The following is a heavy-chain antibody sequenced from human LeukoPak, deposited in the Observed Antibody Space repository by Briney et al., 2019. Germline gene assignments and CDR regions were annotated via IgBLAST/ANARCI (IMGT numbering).Heavy chain of an antibody. CDR3: ARTPAGIGDY. V-gene: IGHV3-48*02. J-gene: IGHJ4*02. CDR1: GFTFSTYN. CDR2: ISSGSRII. Sequence: GGSLRLSCAASGFTFSTYNMNWVRQAPGKGLEWVSFISSGSRIIYYADSVKGRFTVPRDNAKNSLYLQMNSLRDEATAVYYCARTPAGIGDYWGQGTLVTVSS. D-gene: IGHD1-26*01.